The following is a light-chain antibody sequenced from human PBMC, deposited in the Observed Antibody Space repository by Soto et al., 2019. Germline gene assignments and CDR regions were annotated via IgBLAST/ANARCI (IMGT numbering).Light chain of an antibody. V-gene: IGKV3-20*01. J-gene: IGKJ5*01. Sequence: EIVLTQSPCTLSLSPGERATLSFRASQSISSTYLAWYQQKPGQAPRLLIYGASSRATGIPDRFSGGGSGTDFTLTISRLEPEDFALYYCQQYNKWPLITFGQGTRLEIK. CDR2: GAS. CDR3: QQYNKWPLIT. CDR1: QSISSTY.